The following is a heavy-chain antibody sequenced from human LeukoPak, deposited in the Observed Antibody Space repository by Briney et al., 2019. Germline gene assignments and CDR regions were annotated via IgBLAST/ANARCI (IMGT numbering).Heavy chain of an antibody. V-gene: IGHV1-69*13. J-gene: IGHJ4*02. Sequence: GASVKVSCKASGGTFSSYAIIWVRQAPGQGLEWMGGIIPIFGTANYAQKFQGRVTITADESTSTAYMELSSLRSEDTAVYYCAKGDKYNYGKYYFDYWGQGTLVTVSS. CDR1: GGTFSSYA. CDR3: AKGDKYNYGKYYFDY. D-gene: IGHD5-18*01. CDR2: IIPIFGTA.